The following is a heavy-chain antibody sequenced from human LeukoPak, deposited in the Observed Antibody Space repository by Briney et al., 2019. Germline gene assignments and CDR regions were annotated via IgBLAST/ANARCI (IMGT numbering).Heavy chain of an antibody. D-gene: IGHD5-12*01. Sequence: PGGSLRLSCAASGFTFSSSGMHWVRQAPGKGLEWVAFISYDGSNRYYADSVKGRFTISRDNSKNTLYLQMNSLRAEDTAVYYCAKETRGSYSDYWGQGTPVTVSS. CDR2: ISYDGSNR. CDR3: AKETRGSYSDY. CDR1: GFTFSSSG. V-gene: IGHV3-30*02. J-gene: IGHJ4*02.